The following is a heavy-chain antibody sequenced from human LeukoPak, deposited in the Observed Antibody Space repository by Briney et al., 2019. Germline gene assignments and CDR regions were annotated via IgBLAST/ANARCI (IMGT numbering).Heavy chain of an antibody. CDR2: IRREAYGGTT. J-gene: IGHJ6*02. V-gene: IGHV3-49*03. CDR1: GFTFGDYA. CDR3: ARVRLRFGESKSNYYHEMDV. Sequence: GGSLRLSCTSAGFTFGDYAMSWFRQAPGKGLEWVGFIRREAYGGTTEYAASVKGRFSISRDDSKRIAYLQMNSLKIDDTAIYYCARVRLRFGESKSNYYHEMDVWGQGTTVTVSS. D-gene: IGHD3-10*01.